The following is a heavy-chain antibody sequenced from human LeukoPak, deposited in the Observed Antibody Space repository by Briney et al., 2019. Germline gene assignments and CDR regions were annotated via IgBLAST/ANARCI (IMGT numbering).Heavy chain of an antibody. V-gene: IGHV3-23*01. D-gene: IGHD3-9*01. CDR3: ARDWFNDY. CDR1: GFTLSSYS. CDR2: ISGSGAHT. J-gene: IGHJ4*02. Sequence: GGSLRLSCAASGFTLSSYSMNWIRQVPGKGLEWVSAISGSGAHTFYADSVKGRFTISRDNFNDTLYLQMNSLRVDDTAIYYCARDWFNDYWGQGTLVTVSS.